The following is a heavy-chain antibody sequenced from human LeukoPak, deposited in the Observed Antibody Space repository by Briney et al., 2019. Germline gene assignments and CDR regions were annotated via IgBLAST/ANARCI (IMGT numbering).Heavy chain of an antibody. CDR3: ARSDSGYEGFDY. D-gene: IGHD5-12*01. J-gene: IGHJ4*02. V-gene: IGHV4-4*07. Sequence: GSLRPSCAASGFTFSDYYMGWIRQPAGKGLEWIGRIYTSGSTNYNPSLKSRVTMSVDTSKNQFSLKLSSVTAADTAVYYCARSDSGYEGFDYWGQGTLVTVSS. CDR2: IYTSGST. CDR1: GFTFSDYY.